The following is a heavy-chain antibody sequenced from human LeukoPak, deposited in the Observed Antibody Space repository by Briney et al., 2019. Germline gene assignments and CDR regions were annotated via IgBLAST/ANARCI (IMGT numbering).Heavy chain of an antibody. CDR2: INHSGST. V-gene: IGHV4-39*07. D-gene: IGHD6-13*01. CDR3: ARGVGYDYGDY. Sequence: SETLSLTCTVSGGSIGSGDSYWSWIRQPPGKGLEWIGEINHSGSTNYNPSLKSRVTISVDTSKNQFSLKLSSVTAADTAVYYCARGVGYDYGDYWGQGTLVTVSS. J-gene: IGHJ4*02. CDR1: GGSIGSGDSY.